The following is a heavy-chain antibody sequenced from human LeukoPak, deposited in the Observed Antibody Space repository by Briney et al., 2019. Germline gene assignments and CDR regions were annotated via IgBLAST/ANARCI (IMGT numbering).Heavy chain of an antibody. D-gene: IGHD3-22*01. CDR2: INWNGGRI. Sequence: GRSLRLSCTASGFTFDDYAMHWVRQAPGKGLEWVSGINWNGGRIVYADSVKGRFTISRDNSKNTLYLQMNSLRAEDTAVYYCAKVRNLIVVVRDGFDIWGQGTMVTVSS. CDR3: AKVRNLIVVVRDGFDI. CDR1: GFTFDDYA. V-gene: IGHV3-9*01. J-gene: IGHJ3*02.